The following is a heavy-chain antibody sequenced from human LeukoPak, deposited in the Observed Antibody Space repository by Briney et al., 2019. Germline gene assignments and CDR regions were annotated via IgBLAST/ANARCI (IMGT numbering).Heavy chain of an antibody. Sequence: QSGGSLRLSCAASGFTFNIYAMSWVRQAPGKGLEWVSSITSSGDATFHADSVKGRFTISRDNSKNTLYLQMNSLRAEDTAVYYCAKDDYSIDWFDPWGQGTLVTVSS. CDR2: ITSSGDAT. J-gene: IGHJ5*02. V-gene: IGHV3-23*01. CDR3: AKDDYSIDWFDP. CDR1: GFTFNIYA. D-gene: IGHD4-11*01.